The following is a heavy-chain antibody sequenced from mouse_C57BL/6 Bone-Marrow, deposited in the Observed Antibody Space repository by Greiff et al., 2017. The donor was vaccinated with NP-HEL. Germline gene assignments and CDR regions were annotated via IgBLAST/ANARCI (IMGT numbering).Heavy chain of an antibody. CDR1: GYTFTSYW. D-gene: IGHD2-5*01. CDR2: IDPSDSYT. Sequence: QVQLQQSGAELARPGASVKLSCTASGYTFTSYWMHWVKQRPGQGLEWIGEIDPSDSYTNYNQKFKGKSTLTVDKSSSTAYMQLSSLTSEDSAVYYCAREGYSNSYYYAMDYWGQGTSVTVSS. CDR3: AREGYSNSYYYAMDY. J-gene: IGHJ4*01. V-gene: IGHV1-69*01.